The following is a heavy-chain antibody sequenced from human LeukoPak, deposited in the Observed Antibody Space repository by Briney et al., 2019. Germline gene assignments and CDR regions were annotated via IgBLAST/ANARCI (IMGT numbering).Heavy chain of an antibody. CDR1: GGSISSSSYY. D-gene: IGHD3-9*01. CDR3: ARTDYDILTGYPYYFDY. V-gene: IGHV4-39*01. Sequence: SETLSLTCTVSGGSISSSSYYWGWIRQPPGKGLEWIGSIYYSGSTYYNPSLRSRVTISADTSKNQFSLKLSSVTAADTAVYYCARTDYDILTGYPYYFDYWGQGTLVTASS. J-gene: IGHJ4*02. CDR2: IYYSGST.